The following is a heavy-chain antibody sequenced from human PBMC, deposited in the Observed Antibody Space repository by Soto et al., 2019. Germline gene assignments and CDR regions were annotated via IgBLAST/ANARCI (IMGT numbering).Heavy chain of an antibody. Sequence: GPSVKVSCKASGYTFTSYYMHWVRQAPGQGLEWMGIINPSGGSTSYAQKFQGRVTMTRDTSTSTVYMELSSLRSEDTAVYYCARGMTVAGNYYYGMDVWGQGTTVTVSS. D-gene: IGHD6-19*01. CDR3: ARGMTVAGNYYYGMDV. CDR1: GYTFTSYY. CDR2: INPSGGST. V-gene: IGHV1-46*01. J-gene: IGHJ6*02.